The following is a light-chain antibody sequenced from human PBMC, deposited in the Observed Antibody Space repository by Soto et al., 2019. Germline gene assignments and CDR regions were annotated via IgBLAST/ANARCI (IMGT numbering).Light chain of an antibody. J-gene: IGLJ2*01. V-gene: IGLV2-23*03. CDR2: EGS. Sequence: QSALTQPASVSGSPGQSITISCTGTSSDVGSYNLVSWYQQHPGEAPKLMIYEGSKRPSGVSNRFSGSKSGNTASLTISGLQAEDDADYYCCSYAGSSTFGVVFGGGTKLTVL. CDR3: CSYAGSSTFGVV. CDR1: SSDVGSYNL.